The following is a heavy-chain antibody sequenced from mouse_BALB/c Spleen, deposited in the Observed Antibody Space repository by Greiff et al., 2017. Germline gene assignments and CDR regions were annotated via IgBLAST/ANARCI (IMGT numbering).Heavy chain of an antibody. CDR2: ISTYYGDA. Sequence: VKLQQSGAELVRPGVSVKISCKGSGYTFTDYAMHWVKQSHAKSLEWIGVISTYYGDASYNQKFKGKATMTVDKSSSTAYMELARLTSEDSAIYYCARDYEGPMDYWGQGTSVTVSS. CDR1: GYTFTDYA. D-gene: IGHD1-1*01. V-gene: IGHV1S137*01. CDR3: ARDYEGPMDY. J-gene: IGHJ4*01.